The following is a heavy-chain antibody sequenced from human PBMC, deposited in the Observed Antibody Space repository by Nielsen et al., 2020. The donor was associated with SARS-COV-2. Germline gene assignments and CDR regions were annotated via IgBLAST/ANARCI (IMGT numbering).Heavy chain of an antibody. CDR3: ATWDIVATISDY. V-gene: IGHV4-31*03. CDR1: GGSISSGGYC. CDR2: IYYSGST. J-gene: IGHJ4*02. D-gene: IGHD5-12*01. Sequence: SETLSLTCTVSGGSISSGGYCWSWIRQHPGKGLEWIGYIYYSGSTYYNPSLKSRVTISVDTSKNQFSLKLSSVTAADTAVYYCATWDIVATISDYWGQGTLVTVSS.